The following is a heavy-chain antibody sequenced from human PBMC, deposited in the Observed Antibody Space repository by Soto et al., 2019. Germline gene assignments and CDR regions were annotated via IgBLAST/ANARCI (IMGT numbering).Heavy chain of an antibody. CDR1: GYTLTDYS. D-gene: IGHD5-18*01. V-gene: IGHV1-2*02. CDR3: ARERVDAPMGTIDF. Sequence: QVHLVQSGADLKKPGASVKVSCQASGYTLTDYSVHWVRQAPGQGLEWMGFINANTGGTHYSQKFQGRVVMTRDTSITTAYMQISRLRSDDTAVYYCARERVDAPMGTIDFWGQGSLFTVS. J-gene: IGHJ4*02. CDR2: INANTGGT.